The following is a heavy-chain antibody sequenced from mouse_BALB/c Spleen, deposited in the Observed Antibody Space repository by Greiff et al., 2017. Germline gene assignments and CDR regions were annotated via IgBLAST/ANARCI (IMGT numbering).Heavy chain of an antibody. CDR1: GYTFTSYW. Sequence: LKQPGSELVRPGASVKLSCKASGYTFTSYWMHWVKQRPGQGLEWIGNIYPGSGSTNYDEKFKSKATLTVDTSSSTAYMQLSSLTSEDSAVYYCTRCPAYYGTHYAMDYWGQGTSVTVSS. D-gene: IGHD2-10*01. V-gene: IGHV1S22*01. J-gene: IGHJ4*01. CDR3: TRCPAYYGTHYAMDY. CDR2: IYPGSGST.